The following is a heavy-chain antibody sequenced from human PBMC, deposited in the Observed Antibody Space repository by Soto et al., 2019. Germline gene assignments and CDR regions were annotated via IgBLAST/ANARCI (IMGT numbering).Heavy chain of an antibody. CDR3: TSPRGATRG. J-gene: IGHJ4*02. CDR1: GFTFSNAW. CDR2: IESKTDGGTT. D-gene: IGHD1-26*01. V-gene: IGHV3-15*04. Sequence: EVQLVESGGGLVKPGGSLRLSCAASGFTFSNAWMSWVRQAPGKGLEWVGRIESKTDGGTTDYAAPVKGRFTISRDDSKNTLYLQMNSLKTEDTAVYYCTSPRGATRGWGQGTLVTVSS.